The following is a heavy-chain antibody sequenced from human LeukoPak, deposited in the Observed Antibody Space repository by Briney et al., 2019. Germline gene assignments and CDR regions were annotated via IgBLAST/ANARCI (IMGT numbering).Heavy chain of an antibody. CDR2: ITGSGSRA. D-gene: IGHD3-22*01. CDR3: AKGAPYYYDSSGYSQFDY. CDR1: QFKFNNYG. J-gene: IGHJ4*02. V-gene: IGHV3-23*01. Sequence: GGSLRLSCATSQFKFNNYGMTWVRQAPGKGLEWVSSITGSGSRAQYADSVQGRFTISRDNSKNTLYLQMNSLRAEDTAVYYCAKGAPYYYDSSGYSQFDYWGQGTLVTVSS.